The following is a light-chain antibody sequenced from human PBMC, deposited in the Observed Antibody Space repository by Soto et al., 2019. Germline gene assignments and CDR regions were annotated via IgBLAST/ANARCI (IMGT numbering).Light chain of an antibody. CDR2: DAF. J-gene: IGKJ1*01. CDR1: RSISNY. Sequence: EIVLTQSPATLSLSPGETATLSCRASRSISNYLAWYQQTPGQAPRLVVYDAFSRATGIPARFSGSGSGTDFTLTISSLEPEDFAVYFCLHRSNWPLWTFGQGTKVEMK. CDR3: LHRSNWPLWT. V-gene: IGKV3-11*01.